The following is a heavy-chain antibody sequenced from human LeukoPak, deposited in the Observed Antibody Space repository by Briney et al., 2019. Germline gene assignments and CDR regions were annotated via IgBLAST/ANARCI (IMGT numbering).Heavy chain of an antibody. CDR3: ATGGGDWYSDL. D-gene: IGHD3-10*01. CDR2: ISPYNGNT. V-gene: IGHV1-18*01. Sequence: GASVKVSCKAPGYTFSNYDISWVRQAPGKGLEWMGWISPYNGNTDSAQKFQGRVTLTTDMSTSTAYMELRSLTSDDTAVYYCATGGGDWYSDLWGRGTLVTVSS. J-gene: IGHJ2*01. CDR1: GYTFSNYD.